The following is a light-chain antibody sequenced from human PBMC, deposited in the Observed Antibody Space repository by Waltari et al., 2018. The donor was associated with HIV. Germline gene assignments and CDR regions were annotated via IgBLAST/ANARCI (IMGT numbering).Light chain of an antibody. CDR3: ASWDDSLNGVI. CDR1: SSNIGSNT. CDR2: STD. J-gene: IGLJ2*01. V-gene: IGLV1-44*01. Sequence: QSVLTQPPSVSAAPGQGVVISCSGGSSNIGSNTANWYHHLPGTAPKLLPYSTDKRPSGVPDRFSGSKSGTSASLAITGLQSEDEGVYYCASWDDSLNGVIFGGGTKVTVL.